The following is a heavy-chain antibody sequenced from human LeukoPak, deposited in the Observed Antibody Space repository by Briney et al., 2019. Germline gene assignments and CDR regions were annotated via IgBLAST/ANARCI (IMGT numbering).Heavy chain of an antibody. D-gene: IGHD3-9*01. Sequence: ASVKVSCKASGYTFTSYGISWVRQAPGQGLEWMGWISAYNGNTNYAQKLQGRVTMTTDTSTSTAYMELRSLRSDDTPVYYCARDGHYDILTGYFQDWGQGTLVTVSS. J-gene: IGHJ1*01. V-gene: IGHV1-18*01. CDR1: GYTFTSYG. CDR3: ARDGHYDILTGYFQD. CDR2: ISAYNGNT.